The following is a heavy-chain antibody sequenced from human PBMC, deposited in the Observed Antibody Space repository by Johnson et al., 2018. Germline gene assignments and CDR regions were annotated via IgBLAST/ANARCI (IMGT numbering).Heavy chain of an antibody. CDR1: GFTFSTYG. V-gene: IGHV3-30*18. J-gene: IGHJ6*03. CDR2: TSYDGSNK. CDR3: AKSWPYYDFWSGYMDV. Sequence: QVQLVESGGGVVQPGRSLRLSCAASGFTFSTYGMHWVRQAPGKGLEWVAVTSYDGSNKYYADSVKGRFTISRDNSKNTLYLQMKSTRAEDTAVYYWAKSWPYYDFWSGYMDVWGQGTTVTVSS. D-gene: IGHD3-3*01.